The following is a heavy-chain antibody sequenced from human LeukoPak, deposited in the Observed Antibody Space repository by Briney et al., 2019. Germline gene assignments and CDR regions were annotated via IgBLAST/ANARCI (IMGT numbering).Heavy chain of an antibody. CDR3: ARNKPGAPLDY. D-gene: IGHD1-14*01. J-gene: IGHJ4*02. CDR2: IYYSGST. CDR1: GGSISGSSYY. Sequence: SETLSLTCTVSGGSISGSSYYWGWIRQPPGKGLEWIGTIYYSGSTYSNPSLKSRVTISVDTSKNQFSLKVNSVTAADTAVYYCARNKPGAPLDYWGQGTLVTVSS. V-gene: IGHV4-39*01.